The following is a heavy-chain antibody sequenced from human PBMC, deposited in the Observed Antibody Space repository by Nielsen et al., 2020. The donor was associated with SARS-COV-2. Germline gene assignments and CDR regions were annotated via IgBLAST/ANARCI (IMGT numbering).Heavy chain of an antibody. CDR1: GGSISSSSYY. V-gene: IGHV4-39*02. CDR3: ARESGLGTWIAVANDWYFDL. D-gene: IGHD6-19*01. CDR2: IYYSGST. Sequence: SETLSLTCTVSGGSISSSSYYWGWIRQPPGKGLEWIGSIYYSGSTYHNPSLKSRVTISVDTSKNQFSLKLSSVTAADTAVYYCARESGLGTWIAVANDWYFDLWGRGTLVTVSS. J-gene: IGHJ2*01.